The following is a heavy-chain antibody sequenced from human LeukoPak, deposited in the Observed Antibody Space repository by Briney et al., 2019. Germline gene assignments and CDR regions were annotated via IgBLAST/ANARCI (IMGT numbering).Heavy chain of an antibody. J-gene: IGHJ4*02. V-gene: IGHV3-30*04. Sequence: GGSLRLSCAASGFTFSSYAMHWVRQAPGKGLEWVAVISYDGSNKYYADSVKGRFTISRDNSKNTLYLQMNSLRAEDTAVYYCAKAGPILTGYYPRGYYFDYWGQGTLVTVSS. CDR1: GFTFSSYA. D-gene: IGHD3-9*01. CDR2: ISYDGSNK. CDR3: AKAGPILTGYYPRGYYFDY.